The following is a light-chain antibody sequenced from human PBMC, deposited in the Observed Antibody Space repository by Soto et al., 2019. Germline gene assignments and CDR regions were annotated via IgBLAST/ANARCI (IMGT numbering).Light chain of an antibody. J-gene: IGKJ1*01. CDR3: QQYNSYSET. Sequence: DIQMTQSPSTLSASVGDRVTITCRASQSISSWLAWYQQKPGKAPKLLIYDASSLESGVPSRISRSGSGTEFPLTISSLQPDDFATYYCQQYNSYSETFGQGTKVEIK. CDR2: DAS. V-gene: IGKV1-5*01. CDR1: QSISSW.